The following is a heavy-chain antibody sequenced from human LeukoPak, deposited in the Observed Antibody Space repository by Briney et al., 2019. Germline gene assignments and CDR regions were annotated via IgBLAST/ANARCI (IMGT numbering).Heavy chain of an antibody. CDR2: INHSGST. CDR1: GGSFSGYY. CDR3: ARMGTTKAK. V-gene: IGHV4-34*01. Sequence: SETLSLTCAVYGGSFSGYYWSWIRQPPGKGLEWIGEINHSGSTNYNPSLKSRITISVDTSKNQFSLKLSSVTAADTAAYYCARMGTTKAKWGQGTLVTVSS. J-gene: IGHJ4*02. D-gene: IGHD4-17*01.